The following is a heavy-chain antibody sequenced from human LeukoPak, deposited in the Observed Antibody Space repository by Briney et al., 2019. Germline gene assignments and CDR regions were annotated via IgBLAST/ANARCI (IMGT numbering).Heavy chain of an antibody. D-gene: IGHD1-26*01. V-gene: IGHV5-51*01. J-gene: IGHJ4*02. Sequence: GASLKISCKGSGYSFANFWIGWVRQMPGKGLEWMGIIFPGDSDTRYSPSFQGQVTISADKSISTAYLQWSSLKASDTAMYYCARHISLGATRVPDAIDYWGQGTLVTVSS. CDR2: IFPGDSDT. CDR1: GYSFANFW. CDR3: ARHISLGATRVPDAIDY.